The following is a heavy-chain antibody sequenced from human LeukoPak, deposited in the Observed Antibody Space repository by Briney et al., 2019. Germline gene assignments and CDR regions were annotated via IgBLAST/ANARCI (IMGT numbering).Heavy chain of an antibody. V-gene: IGHV4-30-4*08. CDR3: ARVVADLSTYFDY. CDR2: IYYCGST. CDR1: GGSISSSSYY. J-gene: IGHJ4*02. Sequence: SETLSLTCTVSGGSISSSSYYWGWIRQPPGKGLASIRYIYYCGSTYYNPSLKSRVTISVDTSKNQFSLKLSSVTAADTAVYYCARVVADLSTYFDYWGQGTLVTVSS. D-gene: IGHD3-16*02.